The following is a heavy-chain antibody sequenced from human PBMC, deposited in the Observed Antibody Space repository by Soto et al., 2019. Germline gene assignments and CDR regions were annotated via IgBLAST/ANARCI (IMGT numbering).Heavy chain of an antibody. J-gene: IGHJ4*02. V-gene: IGHV3-30*03. Sequence: QVQLVESGGGVVQPGRSLRLSCAASGFTFSSYGMHWVRQAPGKGLEWVAVISYDGSNKYYADSVKGRFTISRDNSKNTLYLQMNSLRAEDTAVYYCARDDDFWSGGLNHFDYWGQGTLVTVSS. CDR3: ARDDDFWSGGLNHFDY. D-gene: IGHD3-3*01. CDR2: ISYDGSNK. CDR1: GFTFSSYG.